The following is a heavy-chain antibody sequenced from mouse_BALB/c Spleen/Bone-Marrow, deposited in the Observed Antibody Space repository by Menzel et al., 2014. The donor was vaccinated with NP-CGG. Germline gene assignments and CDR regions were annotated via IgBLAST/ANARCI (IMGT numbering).Heavy chain of an antibody. Sequence: VQLKESGAELVKPGASVKLSCTASGFNIKDTYMHWVKQRPEQGLEWIGRIDPANGNTKYDPKFQGKATITADTSSNTAYLQLSSLTSEDTAVYYCARGYDEGFAYRGQGTLVPVSA. CDR1: GFNIKDTY. D-gene: IGHD2-14*01. CDR3: ARGYDEGFAY. CDR2: IDPANGNT. V-gene: IGHV14-3*02. J-gene: IGHJ3*01.